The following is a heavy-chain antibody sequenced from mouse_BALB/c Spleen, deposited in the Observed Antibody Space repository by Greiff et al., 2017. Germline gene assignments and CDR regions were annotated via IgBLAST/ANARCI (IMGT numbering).Heavy chain of an antibody. CDR3: ARSDGYYAMDY. V-gene: IGHV1-7*01. D-gene: IGHD2-3*01. CDR1: GYTFTSYW. CDR2: INPSTGYT. J-gene: IGHJ4*01. Sequence: QVQLQQSGAELAKPGASVKLSCTASGYTFTSYWMHWVKQRPGQGLEWIGYINPSTGYTEYNQKFKDKATFTADKSSSTAYMQLISLTSEDSAVYYRARSDGYYAMDYWGQGTSVTVSA.